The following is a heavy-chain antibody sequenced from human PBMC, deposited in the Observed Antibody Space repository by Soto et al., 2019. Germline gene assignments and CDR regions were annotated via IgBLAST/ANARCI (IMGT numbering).Heavy chain of an antibody. CDR2: ISVSDAFI. CDR1: GFNVGAFA. Sequence: EVQLLESGGDLVQPGGSLRLSCAASGFNVGAFAVNWVRQAPGKGLEWVSGISVSDAFIYYADSVRGRFSISRDASKNMLYLQMTSLSVADPALYYCTREPVAGIQGLGYWGPRTLVTVSS. J-gene: IGHJ4*02. CDR3: TREPVAGIQGLGY. D-gene: IGHD1-20*01. V-gene: IGHV3-23*01.